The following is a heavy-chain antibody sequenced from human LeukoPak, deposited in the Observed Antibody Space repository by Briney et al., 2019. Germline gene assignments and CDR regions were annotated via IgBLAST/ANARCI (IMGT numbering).Heavy chain of an antibody. Sequence: GRSLRLSCAASGFTFSSYAMHWVRQAPGKGLEWVAVISYDGSNKYYADSVKGRFTISRDNSKNTPYLQMNSLRAEDTAVYYCARYPYSSGWYRDLSVDDAFDIWGQGTMVTVSS. CDR2: ISYDGSNK. CDR1: GFTFSSYA. V-gene: IGHV3-30*04. D-gene: IGHD6-19*01. J-gene: IGHJ3*02. CDR3: ARYPYSSGWYRDLSVDDAFDI.